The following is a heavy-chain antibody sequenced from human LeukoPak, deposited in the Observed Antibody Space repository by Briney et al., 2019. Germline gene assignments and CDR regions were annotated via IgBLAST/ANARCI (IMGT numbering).Heavy chain of an antibody. J-gene: IGHJ4*02. Sequence: GGSLRLSCAASGFTFSNYAMSWVRQAPGKGLEWVSVISGSGGSTNFADSVKGRFTSSRDNSKNTLYLQVHSLRVEDTAVYYCAQGRLGYSYGAFDHWGQGTLVTVSS. V-gene: IGHV3-23*01. CDR3: AQGRLGYSYGAFDH. CDR1: GFTFSNYA. D-gene: IGHD5-18*01. CDR2: ISGSGGST.